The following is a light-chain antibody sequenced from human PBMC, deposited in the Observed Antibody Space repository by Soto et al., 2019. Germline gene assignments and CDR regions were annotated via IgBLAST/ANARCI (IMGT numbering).Light chain of an antibody. J-gene: IGKJ3*01. Sequence: DIQMTQSPSSLSASVGDRVTITCRASQDISNYLGWFQQKPGKAPKLLIYGASTLQGGVPSRFSGSGSGTDFTLTVSSLPPEDLATYYCQQLFMYPPTFGPGTKVDIK. CDR2: GAS. V-gene: IGKV1-16*01. CDR3: QQLFMYPPT. CDR1: QDISNY.